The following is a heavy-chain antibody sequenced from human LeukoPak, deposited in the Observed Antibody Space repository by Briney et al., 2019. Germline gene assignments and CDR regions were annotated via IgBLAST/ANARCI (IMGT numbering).Heavy chain of an antibody. V-gene: IGHV3-23*01. CDR3: AKDRVVVVVAATDY. CDR2: ISGSGGST. D-gene: IGHD2-15*01. J-gene: IGHJ4*02. Sequence: PGGSLRLSCAASGFTFSSYAMSWVRQAPGKGLEWASAISGSGGSTYYADSVKGRFTISRDNSKNTLYLQMNSLRAEDTAVYYCAKDRVVVVVAATDYWGQGTLVTVSS. CDR1: GFTFSSYA.